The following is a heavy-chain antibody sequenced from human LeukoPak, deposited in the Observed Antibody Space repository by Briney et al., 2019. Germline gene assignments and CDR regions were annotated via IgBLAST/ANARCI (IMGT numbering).Heavy chain of an antibody. D-gene: IGHD2-15*01. CDR3: ARGKCSSCYGLGYYYYMDV. Sequence: GGSLRLSCAASGFTFSSYWMHWVRQAPGKGLVWVSRINSDGSSTSYADSVKGRFTISRDNAKNTLYLQMNSLRAEDTAVYYCARGKCSSCYGLGYYYYMDVWGKGTTVTVSS. V-gene: IGHV3-74*01. CDR1: GFTFSSYW. J-gene: IGHJ6*03. CDR2: INSDGSST.